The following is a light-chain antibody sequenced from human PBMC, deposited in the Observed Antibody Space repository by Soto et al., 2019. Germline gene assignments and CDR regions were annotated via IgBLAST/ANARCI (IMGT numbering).Light chain of an antibody. J-gene: IGKJ1*01. Sequence: PGARVTITCRASQSVRSNLAWYQQKPGQAPRLLIYGASTRATGIPARFSGSGSGTEFTLTISSLQSEDFAVYYCQQYNNWPPWTFGQGTKVDIK. V-gene: IGKV3-15*01. CDR2: GAS. CDR1: QSVRSN. CDR3: QQYNNWPPWT.